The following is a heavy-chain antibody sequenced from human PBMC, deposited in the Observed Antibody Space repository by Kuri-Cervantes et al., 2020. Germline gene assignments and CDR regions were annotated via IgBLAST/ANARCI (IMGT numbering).Heavy chain of an antibody. J-gene: IGHJ6*02. CDR1: GFTFSSSW. Sequence: GESLKISCVASGFTFSSSWMSWVRQAPGKGLEWVAYIKQDGSEKYYVDSVKGRFTISRDNAKNSLYLQMNSLRAEDTAVYYCARDGICSSCYYYYYYGMDVWGQGTTVTVSS. CDR3: ARDGICSSCYYYYYYGMDV. D-gene: IGHD6-13*01. CDR2: IKQDGSEK. V-gene: IGHV3-7*01.